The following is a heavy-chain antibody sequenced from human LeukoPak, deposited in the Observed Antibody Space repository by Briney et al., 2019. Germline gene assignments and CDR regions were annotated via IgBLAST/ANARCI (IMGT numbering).Heavy chain of an antibody. V-gene: IGHV3-7*01. CDR3: ARDPSGWYYFDY. J-gene: IGHJ4*02. CDR2: IKQDGSEK. CDR1: TFIFSNYW. D-gene: IGHD6-19*01. Sequence: QSGGSLRLSCAASTFIFSNYWMSWVRQAPGKGLEWVANIKQDGSEKYYVDSVKGRFTISRDNSKNSLYLQMNSLRAEDTAVYYCARDPSGWYYFDYWGQGTLVTVSS.